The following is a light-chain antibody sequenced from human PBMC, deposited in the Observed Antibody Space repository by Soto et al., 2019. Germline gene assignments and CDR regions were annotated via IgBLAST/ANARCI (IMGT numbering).Light chain of an antibody. CDR2: DAS. CDR1: QDISNY. J-gene: IGKJ4*01. Sequence: DIQMTQSPSSLSASVGDRVTITCQASQDISNYLNWYQQKPGKAPKFLIYDASNLETGVPSRFSGSGSGTEFTFTISSLQPEDVGTYYCQQYNNLPLTFGGGTKVEIK. V-gene: IGKV1-33*01. CDR3: QQYNNLPLT.